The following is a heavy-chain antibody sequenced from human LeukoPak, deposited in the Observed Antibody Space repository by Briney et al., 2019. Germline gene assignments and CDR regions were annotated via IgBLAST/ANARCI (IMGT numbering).Heavy chain of an antibody. CDR2: IYTSGST. Sequence: PSETLSLTCTVSGGSISSYYWSWIRQPAGKGLEWIGRIYTSGSTNYNPSLKSRVTMSVDTSKNQFSLKLSSVTAADTAVYYCARDSPRAAGRNWFDPWDQGTLVTVSS. J-gene: IGHJ5*02. CDR3: ARDSPRAAGRNWFDP. CDR1: GGSISSYY. V-gene: IGHV4-4*07. D-gene: IGHD6-13*01.